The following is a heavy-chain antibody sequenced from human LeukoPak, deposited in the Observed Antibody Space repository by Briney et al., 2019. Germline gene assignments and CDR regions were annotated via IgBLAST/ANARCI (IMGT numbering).Heavy chain of an antibody. J-gene: IGHJ4*02. CDR3: ARDLRL. CDR1: GFTFSDHY. V-gene: IGHV3-21*01. CDR2: ITSSSNYI. Sequence: GGSLRLSCAASGFTFSDHYMDWVRQAPGKGLEWVSSITSSSNYIYYASSVRGRFTISRDNAKNSLYLQMNSLRAEDTAVYYCARDLRLWGQGTLVTVSS.